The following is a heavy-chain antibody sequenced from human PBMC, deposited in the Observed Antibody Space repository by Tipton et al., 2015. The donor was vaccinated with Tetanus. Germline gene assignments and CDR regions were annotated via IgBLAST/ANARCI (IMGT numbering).Heavy chain of an antibody. J-gene: IGHJ6*02. D-gene: IGHD4-23*01. Sequence: LSLTCTVSGGSISSYYWSWIRQPPGKGLEWIGYIYYSGSTNYNPSLKSRVTISVDTSKNQISLKLSSVTAADPAVYYCARDRWQWEVGGQGPPVPVSS. V-gene: IGHV4-59*01. CDR2: IYYSGST. CDR1: GGSISSYY. CDR3: ARDRWQWEV.